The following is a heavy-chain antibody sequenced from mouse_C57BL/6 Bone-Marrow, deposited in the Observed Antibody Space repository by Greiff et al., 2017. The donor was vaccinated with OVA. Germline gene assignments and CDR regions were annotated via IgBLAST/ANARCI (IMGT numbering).Heavy chain of an antibody. D-gene: IGHD2-2*01. CDR3: ARWLPDY. Sequence: EVQLQQSGPELVKPGASVKISCKASGYTFTDYYMNWVKQSHGKSLEWIGDINPNNGGTSYNQKFKGKATLTVDKSSSTAYMELRSLTSEDSAFYYCARWLPDYWGQGTTLTVSS. CDR1: GYTFTDYY. V-gene: IGHV1-26*01. CDR2: INPNNGGT. J-gene: IGHJ2*01.